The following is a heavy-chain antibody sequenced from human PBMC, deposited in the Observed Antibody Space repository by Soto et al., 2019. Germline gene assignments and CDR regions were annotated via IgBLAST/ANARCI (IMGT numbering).Heavy chain of an antibody. CDR3: ARRNRRGSYYDSRGYYAGAFDI. Sequence: SETLSLTCTVSGGSISSYYWSWIRQPPGKGLEWIGYIYYSGNTNYHPSLKSRVTISVDTSKNQFSLKLSSVTAADTAVYYCARRNRRGSYYDSRGYYAGAFDIWGQGRMVT. CDR1: GGSISSYY. CDR2: IYYSGNT. V-gene: IGHV4-59*01. J-gene: IGHJ3*02. D-gene: IGHD3-22*01.